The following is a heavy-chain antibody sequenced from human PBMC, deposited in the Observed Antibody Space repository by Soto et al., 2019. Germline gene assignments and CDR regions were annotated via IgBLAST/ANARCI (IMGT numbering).Heavy chain of an antibody. D-gene: IGHD3-22*01. V-gene: IGHV1-69*13. CDR2: IIPIFGTA. CDR1: GGTFSSYA. J-gene: IGHJ4*02. CDR3: AREGSSGYHFDY. Sequence: EASVKVSCKASGGTFSSYAISCVRQAPGQGLEWMGGIIPIFGTANYAQKFQGRVTITADESTSTAYMELSSLRSEDTAVYYCAREGSSGYHFDYWGQGTLVTVSS.